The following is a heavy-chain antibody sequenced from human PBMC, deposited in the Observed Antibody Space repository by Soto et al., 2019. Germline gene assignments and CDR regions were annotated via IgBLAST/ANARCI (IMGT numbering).Heavy chain of an antibody. CDR1: GYTFTGYY. V-gene: IGHV1-18*04. CDR3: ARRLYGDYDY. CDR2: INTYNGNT. D-gene: IGHD4-17*01. Sequence: ASVKVSCKASGYTFTGYYMHWVRQAPGQGLEWMGWINTYNGNTNYAQKLQDRVTLTTDTSTSTAYMELRSLRSDDTAVYYCARRLYGDYDYWGQGTLVTVS. J-gene: IGHJ4*02.